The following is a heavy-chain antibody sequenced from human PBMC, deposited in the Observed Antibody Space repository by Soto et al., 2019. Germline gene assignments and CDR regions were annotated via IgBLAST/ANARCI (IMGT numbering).Heavy chain of an antibody. V-gene: IGHV3-30-3*01. J-gene: IGHJ6*02. CDR3: ARDLYYYDSSGYYYRGHYYYGLDV. Sequence: QVQLVESGGGVVQPGRSLRLSCAASGFTFSSYAMHWVRQAPGKGLEWVAVISYDGSNKYYADSGKGRFTISRDNSKNTLYLQMNCVRAEDTAVYYSARDLYYYDSSGYYYRGHYYYGLDVWGHGTTVTVAS. CDR1: GFTFSSYA. D-gene: IGHD3-22*01. CDR2: ISYDGSNK.